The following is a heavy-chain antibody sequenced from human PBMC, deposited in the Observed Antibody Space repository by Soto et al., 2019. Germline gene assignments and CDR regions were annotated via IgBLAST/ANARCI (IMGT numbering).Heavy chain of an antibody. CDR3: ARDLAVGLVDY. V-gene: IGHV1-18*01. D-gene: IGHD6-19*01. CDR1: GYTFTSYG. CDR2: ISAYNGNT. J-gene: IGHJ4*02. Sequence: QVQLVQSGAEVKKPGASVKVSCKASGYTFTSYGISWVRQAPGQGLEWMGWISAYNGNTKYAQKLQGRVTMTTDTSTSRAYMEVRSLRSDDAAVYYCARDLAVGLVDYWGQGTLVTVSS.